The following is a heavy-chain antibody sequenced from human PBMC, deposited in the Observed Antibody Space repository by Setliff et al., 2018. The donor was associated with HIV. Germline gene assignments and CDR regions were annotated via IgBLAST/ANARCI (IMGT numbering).Heavy chain of an antibody. CDR1: EFTFSSYA. CDR2: ISGSGGTK. CDR3: AKDSRRGDAYNVGVFDF. V-gene: IGHV3-23*01. J-gene: IGHJ3*01. Sequence: GESLKISCVASEFTFSSYAMNWVRQAPGKGLEWVSTISGSGGTKYYADSVKGRFTISRDNSKNTLYLRMDSLRAEDTAIYYCAKDSRRGDAYNVGVFDFWGQGTMVT. D-gene: IGHD3-10*01.